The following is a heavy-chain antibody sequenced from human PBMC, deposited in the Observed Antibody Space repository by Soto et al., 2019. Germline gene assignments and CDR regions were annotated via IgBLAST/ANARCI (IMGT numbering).Heavy chain of an antibody. J-gene: IGHJ6*02. CDR1: GYTFTSYY. D-gene: IGHD3-22*01. Sequence: ASVKVSCKASGYTFTSYYMHWVRQAPGQGLEWMGIINPSGGSTSYAQKFQGRVTMTRDPSTSTVYMELSSLRSEDTAVYYCARGGMDYDSSGYFPYYYYGMDVWGQGTTVTVSS. V-gene: IGHV1-46*01. CDR3: ARGGMDYDSSGYFPYYYYGMDV. CDR2: INPSGGST.